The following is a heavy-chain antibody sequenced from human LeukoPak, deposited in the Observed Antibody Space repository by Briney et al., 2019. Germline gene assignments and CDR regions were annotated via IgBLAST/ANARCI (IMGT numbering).Heavy chain of an antibody. CDR1: GFTFSSYA. Sequence: GGSLRLSCAASGFTFSSYAMSWVRQAPGKGLEWVSAISGSGGSTYYADSVKGRFTISRDNSKNTLYLQMNGLRAEDTAVYYCAKGYDILTGYYNTPLSTNFDYWGQGTLVTVSS. D-gene: IGHD3-9*01. J-gene: IGHJ4*02. CDR2: ISGSGGST. CDR3: AKGYDILTGYYNTPLSTNFDY. V-gene: IGHV3-23*01.